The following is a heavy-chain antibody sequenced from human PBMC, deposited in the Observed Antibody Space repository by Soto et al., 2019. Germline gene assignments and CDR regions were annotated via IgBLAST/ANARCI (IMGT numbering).Heavy chain of an antibody. Sequence: PSETLSLTCTVSGGSLSSGDYFWTWVRQHPGKGLERIGYIYHRGSTYSNPSLESRVSISVDTSKNQFSLRLRSVTAADTAVYYCARKLAGGNRNFAFDIWGQGTMVTVSS. D-gene: IGHD1-26*01. J-gene: IGHJ3*02. CDR3: ARKLAGGNRNFAFDI. CDR2: IYHRGST. CDR1: GGSLSSGDYF. V-gene: IGHV4-31*03.